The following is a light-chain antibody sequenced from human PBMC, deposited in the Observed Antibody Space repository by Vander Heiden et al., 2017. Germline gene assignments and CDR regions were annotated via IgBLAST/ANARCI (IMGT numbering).Light chain of an antibody. V-gene: IGKV1-33*01. CDR1: QDISNY. CDR3: QQYDNLPRT. Sequence: DIQMTQSSSSLSSSVRDRVTNPCQANQDISNYLNLYQQKPGKAPKLLIYDASNLETGVPSRFSGSGSGTDFTFTISSLQPEDIATYYCQQYDNLPRTFGGGTKVEIK. CDR2: DAS. J-gene: IGKJ4*01.